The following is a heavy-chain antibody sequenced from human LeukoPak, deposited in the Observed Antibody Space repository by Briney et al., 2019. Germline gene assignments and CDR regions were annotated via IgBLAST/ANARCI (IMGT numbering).Heavy chain of an antibody. CDR1: GGSISSYY. Sequence: SETLSLTCTVSGGSISSYYWSWIRQPAGKGLEWIGRIYTSGSTNYNPSLKSRVTMSVDTSKNQVSLKLSSVTAAGTAVYYCVGGYDYVADYWGQGTLVTVSS. J-gene: IGHJ4*02. CDR3: VGGYDYVADY. CDR2: IYTSGST. V-gene: IGHV4-4*07. D-gene: IGHD5-12*01.